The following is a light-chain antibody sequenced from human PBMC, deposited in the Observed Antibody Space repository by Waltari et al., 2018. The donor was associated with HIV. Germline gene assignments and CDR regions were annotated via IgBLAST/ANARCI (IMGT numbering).Light chain of an antibody. CDR2: DDS. CDR3: QVCDNTNDHRV. J-gene: IGLJ2*01. Sequence: SYVLAQPPSESVAPGQTARLTCGGFNLGRQSVQRYQQKPGQAPVLVVHDDSDRPSGIPERFSGSKAGNTATLTISRVEAGDEADYYCQVCDNTNDHRVFGGGTKLTVL. V-gene: IGLV3-21*02. CDR1: NLGRQS.